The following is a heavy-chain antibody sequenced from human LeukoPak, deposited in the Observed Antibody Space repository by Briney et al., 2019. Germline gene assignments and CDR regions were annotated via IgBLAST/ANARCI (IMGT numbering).Heavy chain of an antibody. CDR3: ARDRDSIAAGFDY. CDR1: GFTFSNFA. Sequence: GGSLRLSCAASGFTFSNFAMNWVRQAPGKGLEWVSSISGSSIYIYYADSVKGRFTISRDNANKSLYLQMNSLRAEDTAVYYCARDRDSIAAGFDYWGQGNVVTVSS. D-gene: IGHD6-13*01. CDR2: ISGSSIYI. J-gene: IGHJ4*02. V-gene: IGHV3-21*01.